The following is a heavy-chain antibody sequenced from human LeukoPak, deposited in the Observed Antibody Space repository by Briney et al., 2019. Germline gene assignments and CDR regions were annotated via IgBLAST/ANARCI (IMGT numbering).Heavy chain of an antibody. J-gene: IGHJ3*02. CDR1: GYSISSGYY. CDR2: IYHSGST. D-gene: IGHD3-16*02. CDR3: ARDVKVKAFDI. Sequence: PSETLSPTCAVSGYSISSGYYWGWIRQPPGKGLEWIGSIYHSGSTYYNPSLKSRVTISVDTSKNQFSLKLSSVTAADTAVYYCARDVKVKAFDIWGQGTVVTVSS. V-gene: IGHV4-38-2*02.